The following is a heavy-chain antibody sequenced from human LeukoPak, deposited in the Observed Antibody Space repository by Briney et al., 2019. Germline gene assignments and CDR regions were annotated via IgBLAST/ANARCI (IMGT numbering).Heavy chain of an antibody. D-gene: IGHD5-18*01. CDR1: GGSISSYY. Sequence: PSETLSLTCTVSGGSISSYYWSWIRQPPGKGLEWIGYIYYSGSTNYNPSLKSRVTISVDTSKNQFSLKPSSVTAADTAVYYCARDGYSYGGNFDYWGQGSLVTVSS. J-gene: IGHJ4*02. CDR2: IYYSGST. CDR3: ARDGYSYGGNFDY. V-gene: IGHV4-59*01.